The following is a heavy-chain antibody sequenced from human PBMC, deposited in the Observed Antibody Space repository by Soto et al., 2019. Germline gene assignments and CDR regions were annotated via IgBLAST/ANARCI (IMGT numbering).Heavy chain of an antibody. V-gene: IGHV1-18*01. D-gene: IGHD2-15*01. Sequence: ASGRVSCKAAGETVTICGFGWVRQPPGQGLEWMGWISAYNGNTTYAQKLQGRVTMTTDTSTSTAYMELRSLRSDDTAVYYCASLGCSGGSCYHNWFDPWG. CDR1: GETVTICG. J-gene: IGHJ5*02. CDR2: ISAYNGNT. CDR3: ASLGCSGGSCYHNWFDP.